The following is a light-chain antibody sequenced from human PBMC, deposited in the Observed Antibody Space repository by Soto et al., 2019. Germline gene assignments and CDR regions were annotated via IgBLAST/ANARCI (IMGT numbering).Light chain of an antibody. Sequence: QSVLTQPRSVSGSPGQSVTISCTEASSDVGGYNYVSWYQQHPGKAPKLMIYDVSKRPSGVPDRFSGSKSGNTASLTISGLQNEDEADYYCCSYAGRYTYVFGNGTKVTVL. CDR3: CSYAGRYTYV. V-gene: IGLV2-11*01. CDR2: DVS. J-gene: IGLJ1*01. CDR1: SSDVGGYNY.